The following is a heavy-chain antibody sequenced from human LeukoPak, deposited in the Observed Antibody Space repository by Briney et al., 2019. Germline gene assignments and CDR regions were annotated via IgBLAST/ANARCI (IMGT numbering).Heavy chain of an antibody. V-gene: IGHV3-7*01. J-gene: IGHJ3*01. CDR1: GFTFNEHY. CDR3: ARESDGFDV. Sequence: GGSLRLSCTASGFTFNEHYISWVRQAPGKGLEWVANIKGDGSDKYYLDSVKGRFTISGDNAKNSLFLQMNSLRVEDMAMYYCARESDGFDVWGQGTMVTVSS. CDR2: IKGDGSDK.